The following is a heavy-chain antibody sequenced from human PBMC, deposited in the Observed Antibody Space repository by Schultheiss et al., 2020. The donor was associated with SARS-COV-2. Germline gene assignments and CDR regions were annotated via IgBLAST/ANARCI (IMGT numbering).Heavy chain of an antibody. Sequence: SETLSLTCTAPGGSVSSGSYYWSWIRQPPGKELEWIGEINHSGSTNYNPPLKSRVTISVDTSKNQFSLKLSSVTAADTAVYYCARDRLLGGMDVWGQGTTVTVSS. CDR2: INHSGST. D-gene: IGHD3-10*01. CDR1: GGSVSSGSYY. CDR3: ARDRLLGGMDV. J-gene: IGHJ6*02. V-gene: IGHV4-61*01.